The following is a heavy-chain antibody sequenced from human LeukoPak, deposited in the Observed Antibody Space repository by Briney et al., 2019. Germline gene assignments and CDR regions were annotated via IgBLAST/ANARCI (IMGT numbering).Heavy chain of an antibody. CDR2: MNPYSGGT. J-gene: IGHJ4*02. Sequence: ASVKVSCKASGYTFTGYYMHWVRQAPGQGLEWMGWMNPYSGGTNYAQKFQGRVTMTRDTSISTAYMELRRLSSDDTAVYYCAKSHHVTAIDYWGQGTLVTVSS. CDR3: AKSHHVTAIDY. CDR1: GYTFTGYY. D-gene: IGHD2-21*02. V-gene: IGHV1-2*02.